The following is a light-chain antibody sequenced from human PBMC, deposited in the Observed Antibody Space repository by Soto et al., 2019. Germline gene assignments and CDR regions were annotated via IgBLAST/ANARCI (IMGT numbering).Light chain of an antibody. V-gene: IGLV2-14*01. CDR2: AVS. CDR1: SSDIGGNNF. CDR3: YSYTSSSTNV. Sequence: QSVLTQPASVSGSPGQSITISCTGTSSDIGGNNFVSWYQHHPGKAPKLMIFAVSNRPSGVSNRFSGSKSGNTASLTISGLQPEDEADYFCYSYTSSSTNVFGSGTKLTVL. J-gene: IGLJ6*01.